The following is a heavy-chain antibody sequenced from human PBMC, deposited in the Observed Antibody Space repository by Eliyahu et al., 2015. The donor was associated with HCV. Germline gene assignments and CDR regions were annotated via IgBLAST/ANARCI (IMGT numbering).Heavy chain of an antibody. CDR2: XHXSGST. J-gene: IGHJ5*02. CDR3: ASGGGGIAVAGTGGWFDP. D-gene: IGHD6-19*01. V-gene: IGHV4-59*01. CDR1: GGSITXYX. Sequence: QVQLQESGPGLVKPSETLSLTCXVSGGSITXYXWGWIRPPPGKGLEWIGYXHXSGSTNYNPSLKSRXXISVDTSKNQFXLNLTSVTAADTAVYYCASGGGGIAVAGTGGWFDPWGQGTLVTVSS.